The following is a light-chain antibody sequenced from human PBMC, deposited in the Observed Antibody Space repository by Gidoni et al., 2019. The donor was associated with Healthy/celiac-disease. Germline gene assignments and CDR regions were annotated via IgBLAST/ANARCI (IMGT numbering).Light chain of an antibody. CDR1: QSISSY. CDR2: AAS. J-gene: IGKJ2*01. Sequence: DIQMTQSPSSLSASVGDRVTITCRASQSISSYLNWYQQKPGKAPKLLIYAASSLQSGVPSRISGSRSGSDFTITISSLQPEDYATYYCQQSYSTPRTLGQGTKLEIK. V-gene: IGKV1-39*01. CDR3: QQSYSTPRT.